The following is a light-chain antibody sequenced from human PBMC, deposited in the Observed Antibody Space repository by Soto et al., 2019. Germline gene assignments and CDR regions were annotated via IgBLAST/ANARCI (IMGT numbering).Light chain of an antibody. CDR2: DVS. CDR1: SSDVGGYNY. Sequence: QSVLTQPASVSGSPGQSITISCTGTSSDVGGYNYVSWYQQRPGKVPRLMIYDVSNRPSGVSNRFSGSKSGNTASLTISGLQAEDEADYYCTSNTSGDTYVFGTGTKVTV. J-gene: IGLJ1*01. CDR3: TSNTSGDTYV. V-gene: IGLV2-14*01.